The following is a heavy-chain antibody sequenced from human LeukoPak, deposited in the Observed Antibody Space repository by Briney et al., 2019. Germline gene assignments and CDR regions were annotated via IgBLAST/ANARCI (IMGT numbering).Heavy chain of an antibody. D-gene: IGHD2-15*01. CDR2: IRYDGSIK. CDR1: GFTFSSYA. CDR3: AKHRTQSDNYYIDV. J-gene: IGHJ6*03. Sequence: GGSLRLSCAAFGFTFSSYAMHWVRQAPGKGLEWLAFIRYDGSIKYYADSVTGRFTISRDNTNYTLSLQVDSLRPEDTAVYYCAKHRTQSDNYYIDVWGKGTTVTVSS. V-gene: IGHV3-30*02.